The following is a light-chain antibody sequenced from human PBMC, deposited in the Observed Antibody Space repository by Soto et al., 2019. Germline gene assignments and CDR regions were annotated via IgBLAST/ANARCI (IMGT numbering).Light chain of an antibody. CDR1: SSDVGGYNY. Sequence: QSALTQPASVSGSPGQSITISCTGTSSDVGGYNYVSWYQQHPGKAPKLMIYEVSNRPSGVSTRFSGSKSGNTASLTISGLQAEDEADYYCSSYTSSSTLVFGTGTKATVL. CDR3: SSYTSSSTLV. J-gene: IGLJ1*01. V-gene: IGLV2-14*01. CDR2: EVS.